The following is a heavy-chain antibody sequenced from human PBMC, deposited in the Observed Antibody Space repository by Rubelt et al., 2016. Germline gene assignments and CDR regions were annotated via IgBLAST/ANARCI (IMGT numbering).Heavy chain of an antibody. CDR2: MYYSGST. CDR1: GGSISSSGYY. Sequence: QLQLQESGPGLVKPSETLSLTCTVSGGSISSSGYYWGWIRQPPGKGLECIGTMYYSGSTYYNPSLKSRVTISVDTSKGQFFLKLSSVTAADTAVYYCARRPDGLDVWGQGTTVTVS. CDR3: ARRPDGLDV. J-gene: IGHJ6*02. V-gene: IGHV4-39*01.